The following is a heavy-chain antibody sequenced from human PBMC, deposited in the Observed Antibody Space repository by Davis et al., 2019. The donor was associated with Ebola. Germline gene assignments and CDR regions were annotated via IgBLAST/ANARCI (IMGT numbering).Heavy chain of an antibody. V-gene: IGHV5-51*01. CDR1: GYIFTRHW. Sequence: GGSLRLSCKGSGYIFTRHWIGWVRQTPGKGLEWMGYIYPGDSDTRYSPSFQGQVTISADKSISTAYLQWSSLKASDTAMYYCARTVAWELGNYFDYWGQGTLVTVSS. CDR2: IYPGDSDT. D-gene: IGHD1-26*01. J-gene: IGHJ4*02. CDR3: ARTVAWELGNYFDY.